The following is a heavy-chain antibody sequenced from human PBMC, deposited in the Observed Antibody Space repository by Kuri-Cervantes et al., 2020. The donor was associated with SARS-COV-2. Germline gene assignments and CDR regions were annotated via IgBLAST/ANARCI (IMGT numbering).Heavy chain of an antibody. Sequence: GESLKISCAASGFTFSTYSMNWVRQAPGKGLEWVSYISSGSSTIYYADSVKGRFTISRDNARNSLYLQMNSLRAEDTAVYYCAIDPHITLIRGAYFDLWGRGTLVTVSS. CDR3: AIDPHITLIRGAYFDL. D-gene: IGHD3-10*01. J-gene: IGHJ2*01. V-gene: IGHV3-48*01. CDR1: GFTFSTYS. CDR2: ISSGSSTI.